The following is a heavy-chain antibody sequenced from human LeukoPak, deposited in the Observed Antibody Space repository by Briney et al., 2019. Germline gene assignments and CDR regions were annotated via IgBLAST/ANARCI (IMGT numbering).Heavy chain of an antibody. Sequence: PSETLSLTCAVYGGSLSNYYWSWVPQPPGKGLEWIGEIKHSGSTNYNPSLKSRVTLSIDTSKNQFSLKLTSVSTADTAVYYCAKGYSYGPKDDYWGQGTLVTVSS. CDR3: AKGYSYGPKDDY. V-gene: IGHV4-34*01. CDR1: GGSLSNYY. CDR2: IKHSGST. D-gene: IGHD5-18*01. J-gene: IGHJ4*02.